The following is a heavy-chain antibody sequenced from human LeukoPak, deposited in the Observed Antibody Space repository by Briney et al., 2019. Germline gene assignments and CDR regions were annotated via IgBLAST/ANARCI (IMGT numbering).Heavy chain of an antibody. D-gene: IGHD4-17*01. CDR2: ISGSGGTT. Sequence: GGSLRLSCAASGFTFSNYGMSWVRQAPGKGLEWVSAISGSGGTTYYADSVKGRFTISRDNSENTLYLQTNSLRAEDTAVYYCAKRDRTVTHAFDIWGQGTMVTVSS. CDR3: AKRDRTVTHAFDI. J-gene: IGHJ3*02. V-gene: IGHV3-23*01. CDR1: GFTFSNYG.